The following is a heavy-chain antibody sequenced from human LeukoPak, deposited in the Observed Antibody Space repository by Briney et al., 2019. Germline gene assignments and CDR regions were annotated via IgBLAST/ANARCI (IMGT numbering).Heavy chain of an antibody. J-gene: IGHJ5*02. CDR2: IFYSGTT. Sequence: PSETLSLTCTVSGGSISSNSHYWGWIRQTPGKGLEWIGSIFYSGTTYYNPSLKSRVTISIDTSKNQFSLKLSSVTAADTAVYYCARARSRYGYWFDPWGQGTLVTVSS. CDR3: ARARSRYGYWFDP. V-gene: IGHV4-39*01. D-gene: IGHD5-18*01. CDR1: GGSISSNSHY.